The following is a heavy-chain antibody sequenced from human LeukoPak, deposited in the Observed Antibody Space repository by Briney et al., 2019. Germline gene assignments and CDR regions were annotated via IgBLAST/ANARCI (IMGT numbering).Heavy chain of an antibody. Sequence: SETPSLTCTVSGGSISSGGYYWSWIRQHPGKGLEWIGYIYYSGSTYYNPSLKSRVTISVDTSKNQFSLKLSSVTAADTAVYYCARGSSSGWDTLDYWGQGTLVTVSS. J-gene: IGHJ4*02. D-gene: IGHD6-19*01. CDR1: GGSISSGGYY. CDR3: ARGSSSGWDTLDY. CDR2: IYYSGST. V-gene: IGHV4-31*03.